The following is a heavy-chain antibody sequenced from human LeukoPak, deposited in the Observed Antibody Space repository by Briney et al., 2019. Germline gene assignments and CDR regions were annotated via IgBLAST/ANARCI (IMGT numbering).Heavy chain of an antibody. CDR3: TKPQPGAFEI. CDR1: GYTFTDCY. D-gene: IGHD2-2*01. V-gene: IGHV1-2*02. J-gene: IGHJ3*02. CDR2: INTKSGAT. Sequence: ASVKVSCKTSGYTFTDCYVHWVRQAPGQGLEWMGWINTKSGATNYAQKFQGRVTMTGDTSISTAYMELNSLRSDDTALYYCTKPQPGAFEIWGRGTMVTVSS.